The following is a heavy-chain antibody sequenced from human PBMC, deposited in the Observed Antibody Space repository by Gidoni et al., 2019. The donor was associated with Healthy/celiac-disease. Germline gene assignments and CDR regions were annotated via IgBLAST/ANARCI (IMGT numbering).Heavy chain of an antibody. CDR1: GFSLSTRGMC. J-gene: IGHJ6*02. V-gene: IGHV2-70*01. Sequence: QVTLRESGPALVKPTQTLTLTCTFSGFSLSTRGMCVSWIRQPPGKALEWLALIDWDDDKYYSTSLKTRLTISKDTSKNQVVLTMTNMDPVDTATYYCARSITIFGVAPWYYYGMDVWGQGTTVTVSS. D-gene: IGHD3-3*01. CDR2: IDWDDDK. CDR3: ARSITIFGVAPWYYYGMDV.